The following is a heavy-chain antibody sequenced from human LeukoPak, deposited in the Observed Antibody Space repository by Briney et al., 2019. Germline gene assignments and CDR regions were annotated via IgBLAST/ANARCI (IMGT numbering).Heavy chain of an antibody. CDR3: ATSADSSGND. CDR2: IKGDGSYK. J-gene: IGHJ4*02. V-gene: IGHV3-7*03. CDR1: GFTFSNYW. D-gene: IGHD3-22*01. Sequence: TGGSLRLSCAASGFTFSNYWMRWVRQAPGKGLEWVANIKGDGSYKYYVDSVKGRFTISRDNAKSSVYLQMNTLRAEDTAVYYCATSADSSGNDWGQGTLVTVSS.